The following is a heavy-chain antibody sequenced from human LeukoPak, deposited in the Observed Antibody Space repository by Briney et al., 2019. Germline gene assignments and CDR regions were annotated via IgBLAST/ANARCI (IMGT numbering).Heavy chain of an antibody. CDR3: ARVRVEQQLRYMDV. CDR1: IGSISSSKW. Sequence: PSETLSLTCSVSIGSISSSKWWSWVRQSPVKGLEWIGEIYLYGTTNYNPSFTSRVTMSVDRSRNQFSLKLTSVTAADTAVYHCARVRVEQQLRYMDVWGKGTTVTVSS. CDR2: IYLYGTT. V-gene: IGHV4-4*02. J-gene: IGHJ6*03. D-gene: IGHD6-13*01.